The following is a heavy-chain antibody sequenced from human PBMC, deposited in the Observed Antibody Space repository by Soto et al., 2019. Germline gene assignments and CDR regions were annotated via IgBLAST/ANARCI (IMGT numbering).Heavy chain of an antibody. Sequence: EVQLVESGGGLVQPGGSLRLSCAASGFTFSSYWMHWVRQAPGKGLVWVSRINSDGSSTSYADSVKGRFTISRDNAKNTLYLQMNSLRAEDTAVYYCARVEHSSGWYVMLDYWGQGTLVTVSS. V-gene: IGHV3-74*01. D-gene: IGHD6-19*01. CDR3: ARVEHSSGWYVMLDY. CDR1: GFTFSSYW. J-gene: IGHJ4*02. CDR2: INSDGSST.